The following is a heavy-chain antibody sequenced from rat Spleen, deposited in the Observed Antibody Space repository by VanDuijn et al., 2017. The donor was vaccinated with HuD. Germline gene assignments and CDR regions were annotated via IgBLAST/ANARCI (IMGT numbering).Heavy chain of an antibody. V-gene: IGHV5-29*01. CDR1: GFTFSNYD. Sequence: EVQLVESGGGLVQPGRSLILSCAASGFTFSNYDTAWVRQAPTKGLEWVATISYDGSSTYYRDSVKGRFTISRDKAKSTLYQQMGSLRSEEKATYYCVNTYYGYWFGYWGQGTLVTVSS. J-gene: IGHJ3*01. CDR3: VNTYYGYWFGY. CDR2: ISYDGSST. D-gene: IGHD1-9*01.